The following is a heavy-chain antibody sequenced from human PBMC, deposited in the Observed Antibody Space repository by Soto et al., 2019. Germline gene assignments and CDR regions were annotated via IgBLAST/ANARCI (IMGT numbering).Heavy chain of an antibody. CDR3: ARASIHGSSWYFWFDP. Sequence: QVQLVQSGDEVRRPGSSVKVSCKASGDTFSRYAINWVRQAPGQGLEWMGGIIPMFGTTNYAQKFKGRVTITADESTSTVYMELNTLRSEDAAVYYCARASIHGSSWYFWFDPWGQGTLVTVSS. V-gene: IGHV1-69*01. CDR1: GDTFSRYA. J-gene: IGHJ5*01. CDR2: IIPMFGTT. D-gene: IGHD6-13*01.